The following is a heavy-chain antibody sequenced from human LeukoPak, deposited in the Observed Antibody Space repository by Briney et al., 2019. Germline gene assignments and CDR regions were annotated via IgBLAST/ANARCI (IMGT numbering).Heavy chain of an antibody. D-gene: IGHD3-10*01. CDR1: GYTFTSYY. CDR3: ARDRGTMVRGVISPPDY. CDR2: INPSGGST. J-gene: IGHJ4*02. Sequence: GASVKVSCKASGYTFTSYYMHWVRQAPGQGLEWMGIINPSGGSTSYAQKFQGRVTMTRDTSTSTVYMELSSLRSEDTAVYYCARDRGTMVRGVISPPDYWGQGTLVTVSS. V-gene: IGHV1-46*01.